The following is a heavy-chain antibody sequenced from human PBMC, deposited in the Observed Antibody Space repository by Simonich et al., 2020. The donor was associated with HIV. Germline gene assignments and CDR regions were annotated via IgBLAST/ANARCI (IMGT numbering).Heavy chain of an antibody. V-gene: IGHV3-74*01. CDR2: INTEGSDT. Sequence: EVQLVESGGGLVQPGGSLRLSCAASGFTFSSYWMHWVRQAPGKGLLWVSLINTEGSDTTYADSVKGLFTISRDNAKNSLYLQMNSLRAEDTAVYYCARDYGLEWLPYYLDYWGQGTLVTVSS. J-gene: IGHJ4*02. D-gene: IGHD3-3*01. CDR3: ARDYGLEWLPYYLDY. CDR1: GFTFSSYW.